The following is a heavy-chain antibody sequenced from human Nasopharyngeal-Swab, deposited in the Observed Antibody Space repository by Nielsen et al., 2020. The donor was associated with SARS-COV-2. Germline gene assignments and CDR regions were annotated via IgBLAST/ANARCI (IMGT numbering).Heavy chain of an antibody. CDR1: GYTFSNYW. V-gene: IGHV3-74*01. CDR2: INIDGSIT. CDR3: VKHQGSSSDQ. J-gene: IGHJ4*02. Sequence: GESLKISCAASGYTFSNYWMHWVRQVPGKGLVWVSRINIDGSITDYADSVKGRFTLSSDNAKNTLYLQINSLRVEATAVYYCVKHQGSSSDQWGQGTLVTVSS.